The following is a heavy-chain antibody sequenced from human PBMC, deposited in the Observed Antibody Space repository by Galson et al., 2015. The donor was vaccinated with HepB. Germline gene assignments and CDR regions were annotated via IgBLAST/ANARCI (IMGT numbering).Heavy chain of an antibody. CDR3: AKAPRGSYYVTYFDL. CDR1: GFTFYDYA. J-gene: IGHJ4*02. V-gene: IGHV3-9*01. D-gene: IGHD3-10*01. Sequence: SLRLSCAASGFTFYDYAMHWVRQVPGKGPEWVAGISWNGGTITYADSVKGRFTISRDSAKNSLYLQMSSLRVEDTAFYFCAKAPRGSYYVTYFDLWGRGPLVTVSS. CDR2: ISWNGGTI.